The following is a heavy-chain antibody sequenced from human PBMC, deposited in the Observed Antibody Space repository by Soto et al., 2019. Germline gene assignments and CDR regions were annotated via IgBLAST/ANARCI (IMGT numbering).Heavy chain of an antibody. Sequence: EVQLLESGGDLVQPGGSLRLSCAPSGFTFSTYAMNWVRQAPGKGLEWVSGISGNGDKTYYADSVKGRFTIPRDNSKKMLYLQMNTLRAEDTAVYYCAKDPGYTYGHGLDVWGQGTTVTGSS. CDR3: AKDPGYTYGHGLDV. V-gene: IGHV3-23*01. D-gene: IGHD5-18*01. J-gene: IGHJ6*02. CDR2: ISGNGDKT. CDR1: GFTFSTYA.